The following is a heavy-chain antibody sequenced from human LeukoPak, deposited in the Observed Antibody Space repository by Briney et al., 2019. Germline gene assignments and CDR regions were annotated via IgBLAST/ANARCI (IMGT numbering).Heavy chain of an antibody. J-gene: IGHJ4*02. CDR3: ARDSISGSYYES. V-gene: IGHV1-2*02. CDR1: GYTFTGYY. CDR2: INPNSGGT. D-gene: IGHD1-26*01. Sequence: ASVKVSCKASGYTFTGYYMHWVRQAPGQGLEWMGWINPNSGGTNYAQKFQGRVTMTRDTSISTAYMEPSRLRSDDTAVYYCARDSISGSYYESWGQGTLVTVSS.